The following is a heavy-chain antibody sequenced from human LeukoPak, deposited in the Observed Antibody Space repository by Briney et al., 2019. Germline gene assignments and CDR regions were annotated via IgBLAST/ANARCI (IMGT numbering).Heavy chain of an antibody. CDR3: AGKQGSGSLRPLDY. D-gene: IGHD3-10*01. Sequence: GGSLRLSCAASGFSLSSYAMSWVRQAPGKGLEWVSATSSSDSGTYYADSVKGRFTISRDNSKNTLYLQMNSLRAEDTAVYYCAGKQGSGSLRPLDYWGQGTLVTVSS. J-gene: IGHJ4*02. CDR1: GFSLSSYA. CDR2: TSSSDSGT. V-gene: IGHV3-23*01.